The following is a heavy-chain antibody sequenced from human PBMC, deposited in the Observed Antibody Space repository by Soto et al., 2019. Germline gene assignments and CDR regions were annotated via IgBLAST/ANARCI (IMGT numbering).Heavy chain of an antibody. Sequence: LSLTCTVSGGSISSAYWSWIRQPPGKRLEWIGYIYYSGYTIYNPSLKSRVTISVATSKNHFSLELRSVTAVDTAVYYCARDSVGSGYDWGQGTLVTAPQ. CDR3: ARDSVGSGYD. CDR1: GGSISSAY. J-gene: IGHJ4*02. D-gene: IGHD5-12*01. V-gene: IGHV4-59*01. CDR2: IYYSGYT.